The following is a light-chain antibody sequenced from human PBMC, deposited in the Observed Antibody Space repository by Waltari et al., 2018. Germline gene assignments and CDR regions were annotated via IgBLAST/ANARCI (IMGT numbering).Light chain of an antibody. V-gene: IGLV3-21*01. CDR1: YFGTED. J-gene: IGLJ7*01. Sequence: SYGLTQPPSVSVSPGQTARNPRGGDYFGTEDVNWYQQKPPQAPLLVIYTNSARPSGIPDRFSGSRSGNTATLIIGGVEAGDEAEYYCQVWDVESDHVFFGGGTRLTVL. CDR2: TNS. CDR3: QVWDVESDHVF.